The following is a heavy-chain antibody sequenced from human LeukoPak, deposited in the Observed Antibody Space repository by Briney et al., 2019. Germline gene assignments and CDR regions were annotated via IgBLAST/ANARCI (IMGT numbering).Heavy chain of an antibody. V-gene: IGHV3-23*01. Sequence: PGGSLRLSCAASGFTLSNYAMYWVRQAPGKGLEWVSAVSGRDDSTFYADSVQGWFTISRDTSKSTLYLQMNSLRVEDTAVYYCAKWGDYDILTGYYDPDYWGQGTLVTVSS. CDR3: AKWGDYDILTGYYDPDY. D-gene: IGHD3-9*01. CDR2: VSGRDDST. J-gene: IGHJ4*02. CDR1: GFTLSNYA.